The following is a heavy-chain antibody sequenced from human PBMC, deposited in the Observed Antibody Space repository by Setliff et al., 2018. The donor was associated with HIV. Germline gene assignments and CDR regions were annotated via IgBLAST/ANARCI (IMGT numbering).Heavy chain of an antibody. CDR1: GYTFTTYA. D-gene: IGHD1-1*01. CDR3: ARAGWNDGSPLYYSDL. J-gene: IGHJ4*02. V-gene: IGHV7-4-1*02. Sequence: ASVKVSCKASGYTFTTYAMNWVRQAPAQGREWMGWSNTNTGNPTYAQGFTERFVFSVDTSVSTAYLQISSLKAEDNAVYYCARAGWNDGSPLYYSDLWGQGTLVTVSS. CDR2: SNTNTGNP.